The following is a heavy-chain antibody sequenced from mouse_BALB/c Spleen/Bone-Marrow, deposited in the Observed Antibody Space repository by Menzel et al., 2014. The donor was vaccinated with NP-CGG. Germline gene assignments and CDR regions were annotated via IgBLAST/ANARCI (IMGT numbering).Heavy chain of an antibody. CDR2: INPDSNTI. CDR1: GFDFSRYW. D-gene: IGHD1-2*01. CDR3: ARLGYYGSFAY. J-gene: IGHJ3*01. Sequence: EVQVVESGGGLMQPGGSLKLSCAASGFDFSRYWMSWVRQAPGKGLEWIGEINPDSNTINYTPSLKDKFIISRDNAKNTLYLQMSKVRSEDTALYYCARLGYYGSFAYWGQGTLVTVSA. V-gene: IGHV4-1*02.